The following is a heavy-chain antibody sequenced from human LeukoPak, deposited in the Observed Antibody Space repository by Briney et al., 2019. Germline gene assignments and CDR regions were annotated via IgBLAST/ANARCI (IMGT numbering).Heavy chain of an antibody. J-gene: IGHJ4*02. V-gene: IGHV3-30*03. CDR1: VLTFSIYG. D-gene: IGHD5-12*01. CDR2: ISRDGTNK. Sequence: QPGGSLRLSCAASVLTFSIYGMHWVRQAPGKGLEWVAVISRDGTNKYYADSVKGRFTISRDNSKDTLYLEMNSLRGEDTAVYTCATKLDRVATSDYWGQGTLVTVST. CDR3: ATKLDRVATSDY.